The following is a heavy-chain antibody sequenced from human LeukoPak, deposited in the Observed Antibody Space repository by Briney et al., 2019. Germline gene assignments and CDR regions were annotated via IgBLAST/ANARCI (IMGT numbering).Heavy chain of an antibody. V-gene: IGHV3-21*01. Sequence: GGSLRLSCAASGFTFSSYSMNWVRQAPGKGLEWVLSISSSSSYIYYADSVKGRFTISRDNAKNSLYLQMNSLRAEDTAVYYCARDGMTTPAFDYWGQGTLVTVSS. CDR3: ARDGMTTPAFDY. J-gene: IGHJ4*02. CDR2: ISSSSSYI. D-gene: IGHD4-11*01. CDR1: GFTFSSYS.